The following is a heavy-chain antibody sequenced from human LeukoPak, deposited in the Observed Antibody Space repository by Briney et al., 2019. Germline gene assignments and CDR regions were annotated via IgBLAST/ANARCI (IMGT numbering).Heavy chain of an antibody. Sequence: GGSLRLSCAASGFTFSSYGMHWVRQAPGKGLEWVAFIRYDGSNKYYAGSVKGRFTISRDNSKNTLYLQMNSLRAEDTAVYYCAKDDSGSYYSYWGQGTLVTVSS. CDR2: IRYDGSNK. V-gene: IGHV3-30*02. CDR1: GFTFSSYG. CDR3: AKDDSGSYYSY. J-gene: IGHJ4*02. D-gene: IGHD1-26*01.